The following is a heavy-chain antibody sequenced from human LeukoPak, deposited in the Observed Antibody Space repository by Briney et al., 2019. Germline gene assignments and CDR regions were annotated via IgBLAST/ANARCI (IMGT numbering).Heavy chain of an antibody. D-gene: IGHD2/OR15-2a*01. CDR2: ISYDGSNK. J-gene: IGHJ6*02. CDR1: GFTFSSYG. CDR3: ASLQNVPSYYYYYVMDV. V-gene: IGHV3-30*03. Sequence: GGSLRLSCAASGFTFSSYGMHWVRQAPGKGLEWVAVISYDGSNKYYADSVKGRFTISRDNSKNTLYLQMNSLRAEDTAVYYCASLQNVPSYYYYYVMDVWGQGTTVTVSS.